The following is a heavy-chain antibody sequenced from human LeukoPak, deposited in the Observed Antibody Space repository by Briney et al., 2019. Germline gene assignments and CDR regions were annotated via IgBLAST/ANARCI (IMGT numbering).Heavy chain of an antibody. J-gene: IGHJ2*01. CDR1: GYTSTSYY. D-gene: IGHD3-22*01. Sequence: GAPVKVSCKASGYTSTSYYMHWVRQAPGQGLEWMGIINPSGGSTSYAQKFQGRVTMTRDTSTSTVYMELSSLRSEDTAVYYCARDAEDTMIVVSRQGYFDLWGRGTLVTVSS. CDR3: ARDAEDTMIVVSRQGYFDL. CDR2: INPSGGST. V-gene: IGHV1-46*01.